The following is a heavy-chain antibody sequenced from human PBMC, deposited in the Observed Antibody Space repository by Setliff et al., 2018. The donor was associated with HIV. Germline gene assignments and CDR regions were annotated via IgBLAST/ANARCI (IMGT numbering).Heavy chain of an antibody. D-gene: IGHD3-10*01. J-gene: IGHJ5*02. CDR1: DYSISSGYY. V-gene: IGHV4-38-2*01. Sequence: SETLSLTCAVSDYSISSGYYWGWIRQPPGKGLEWIGSIYHSGSTYYNPSLKSRVTISVDTSKNQFSLKLSSVTAADTAVYYCATYADRESNRFDPWGQGILVTVSS. CDR3: ATYADRESNRFDP. CDR2: IYHSGST.